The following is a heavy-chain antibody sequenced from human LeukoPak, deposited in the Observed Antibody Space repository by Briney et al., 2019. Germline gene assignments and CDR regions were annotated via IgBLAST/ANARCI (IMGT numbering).Heavy chain of an antibody. Sequence: ASVKVSCKASGYTFTGYYMHWVRQAPGQGLEWMGWINPNSGGTNYAQKFQGRVTMTRDTSISTAYMELSRLRSDDTAVYYCARDHGALGGLLANWGQGTLVTVSS. CDR2: INPNSGGT. J-gene: IGHJ4*02. V-gene: IGHV1-2*02. CDR1: GYTFTGYY. CDR3: ARDHGALGGLLAN. D-gene: IGHD1-26*01.